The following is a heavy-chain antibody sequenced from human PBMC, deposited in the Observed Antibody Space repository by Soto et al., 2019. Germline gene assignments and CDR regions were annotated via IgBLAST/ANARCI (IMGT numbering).Heavy chain of an antibody. V-gene: IGHV1-69*15. CDR2: ILPIFGTA. CDR3: ARGHDYGGNSDAFDI. Sequence: QVQLVQSGAEVKKPGSSVKVSCKASGGTFSTSSINWVRQAPGQGPEWMGNILPIFGTADYAHKFQGRVTITANESTKTVYMELRSLLSADTAVYYCARGHDYGGNSDAFDIWGQGTVVTVSS. CDR1: GGTFSTSS. D-gene: IGHD3-16*01. J-gene: IGHJ3*02.